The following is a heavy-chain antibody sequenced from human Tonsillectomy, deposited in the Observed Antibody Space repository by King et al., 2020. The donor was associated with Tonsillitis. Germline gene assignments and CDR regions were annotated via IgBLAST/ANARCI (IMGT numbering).Heavy chain of an antibody. D-gene: IGHD5-24*01. CDR1: GFTFSSYA. Sequence: VQLVVSGGGLVQPGGSLRLSCAASGFTFSSYAMTWVRQAPGKGLEWVSLISGSGDTTYYADSVKGRFTISRDISKNTLYLQMNSLRAEDTAVYYCAKKGLQSSGPYYFDFWGQGTLVAVSS. V-gene: IGHV3-23*04. CDR2: ISGSGDTT. CDR3: AKKGLQSSGPYYFDF. J-gene: IGHJ4*02.